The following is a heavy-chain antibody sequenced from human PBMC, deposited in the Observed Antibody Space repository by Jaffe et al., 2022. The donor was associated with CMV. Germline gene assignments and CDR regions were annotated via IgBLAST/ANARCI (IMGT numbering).Heavy chain of an antibody. CDR2: ITGSGGGT. CDR1: GFTFSSYA. Sequence: EEQLLESGGTLVQPGGSLRLSCVASGFTFSSYAMNWVRQAPGKGLQWVSGITGSGGGTYYADSVKGRFTISRDNSKNTLYLEMNFLRAEDTAVYYCAKPYWYFDLWGRGTLVTVSS. V-gene: IGHV3-23*01. CDR3: AKPYWYFDL. J-gene: IGHJ2*01.